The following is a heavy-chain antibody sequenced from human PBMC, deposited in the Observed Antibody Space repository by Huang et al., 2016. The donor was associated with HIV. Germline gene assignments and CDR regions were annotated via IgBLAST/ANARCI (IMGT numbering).Heavy chain of an antibody. J-gene: IGHJ4*02. CDR2: IKEDGSEK. CDR1: GFTFSDFW. CDR3: ARVGGHRSGWYFVSGLINY. Sequence: EVQLVESGGGLVRPGDSLRLSCAASGFTFSDFWMTWVRQAPGKGLEWVANIKEDGSEKHFAVFVKGRFNISRDNARSSLYLQMNSLRVDDTATYYCARVGGHRSGWYFVSGLINYWGQGAQVTVS. V-gene: IGHV3-7*04. D-gene: IGHD6-19*01.